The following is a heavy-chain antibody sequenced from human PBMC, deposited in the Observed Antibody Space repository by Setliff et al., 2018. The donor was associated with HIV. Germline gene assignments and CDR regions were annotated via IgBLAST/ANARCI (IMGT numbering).Heavy chain of an antibody. CDR1: DYTFTTYW. D-gene: IGHD5-12*01. CDR2: IYPDDSNI. Sequence: GESLKISCKAVDYTFTTYWIGWVRQMPGEGLEWMGIIYPDDSNIRYNPSFQSQVTISADKSITTAYLEIHNLKASDTATYYCARDRARAGSGYHNCFDYWGQGTLVTVSS. V-gene: IGHV5-51*01. CDR3: ARDRARAGSGYHNCFDY. J-gene: IGHJ4*02.